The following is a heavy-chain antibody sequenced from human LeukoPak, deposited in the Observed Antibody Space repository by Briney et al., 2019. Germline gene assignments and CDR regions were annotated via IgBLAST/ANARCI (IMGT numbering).Heavy chain of an antibody. CDR2: IYPTGST. CDR3: ARVTGSGWSDAFDI. CDR1: GGSISSYY. D-gene: IGHD6-19*01. V-gene: IGHV4-4*07. Sequence: SETLSLICTVSGGSISSYYWSWIRQPAGKGLEWIGRIYPTGSTNYNPSLNSRDTMSVDTSKNHFSPKLSSGTAADTAVYCCARVTGSGWSDAFDIWGQGTMVTVSS. J-gene: IGHJ3*02.